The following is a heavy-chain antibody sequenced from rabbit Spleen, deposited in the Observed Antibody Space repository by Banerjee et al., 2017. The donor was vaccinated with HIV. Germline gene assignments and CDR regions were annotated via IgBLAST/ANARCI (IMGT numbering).Heavy chain of an antibody. D-gene: IGHD7-1*01. Sequence: QSLEESGGGLVKPGASLTLTCKASGFSFSSTYDMCWVRQAPGKGLEWIGCIYTGSGSTSYASWAKVRFTISKPSSTTVTLQMTRLTAADTATYFCARDRAGDSAFDFELWAPGTLVTVS. J-gene: IGHJ4*01. CDR2: IYTGSGST. CDR1: GFSFSSTYD. V-gene: IGHV1S40*01. CDR3: ARDRAGDSAFDFEL.